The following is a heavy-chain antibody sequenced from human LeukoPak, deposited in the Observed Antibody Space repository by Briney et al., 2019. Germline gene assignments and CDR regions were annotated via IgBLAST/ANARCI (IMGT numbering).Heavy chain of an antibody. CDR1: GFTFSSYA. D-gene: IGHD5-18*01. Sequence: GGSLRLSCAASGFTFSSYAMHWVRQAPGKGLEWVAVISYDGSNKYYADSMKGRFTISRDNSKNTLYLQMNSLRAEDTAVYYCAREDWEFQLWPRKYFDYWGQGTLVTVSS. CDR3: AREDWEFQLWPRKYFDY. J-gene: IGHJ4*02. CDR2: ISYDGSNK. V-gene: IGHV3-30-3*01.